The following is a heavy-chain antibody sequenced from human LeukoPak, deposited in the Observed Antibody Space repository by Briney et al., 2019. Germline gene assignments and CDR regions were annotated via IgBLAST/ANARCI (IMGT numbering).Heavy chain of an antibody. CDR1: GASIPSYD. CDR2: ISYGGSI. J-gene: IGHJ3*01. CDR3: ARLLTTMVRGTITIYSLDV. D-gene: IGHD3-10*01. V-gene: IGHV4-59*08. Sequence: SETLSLTCTVSGASIPSYDWSWIRQSPGKGLEWIGSISYGGSIDYNPSLKTRVTISRDTSKNHFSLRLRSVTAADTAVYFCARLLTTMVRGTITIYSLDVWGQGTMVTVSS.